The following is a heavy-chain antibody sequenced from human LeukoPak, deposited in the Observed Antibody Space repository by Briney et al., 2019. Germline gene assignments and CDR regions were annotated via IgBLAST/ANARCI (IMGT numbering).Heavy chain of an antibody. CDR1: GFTFSSYA. D-gene: IGHD2-15*01. CDR3: AKDLCSGGSCYYGLDY. CDR2: ISGSGGST. V-gene: IGHV3-23*01. J-gene: IGHJ4*02. Sequence: GGSLRLSCAASGFTFSSYAMSWVRQAPGKGLEWVSAISGSGGSTYYADSVKGRFTISRDNSKNTLYLQMSSLRAEDTAVYYCAKDLCSGGSCYYGLDYWGQGTLVTVSS.